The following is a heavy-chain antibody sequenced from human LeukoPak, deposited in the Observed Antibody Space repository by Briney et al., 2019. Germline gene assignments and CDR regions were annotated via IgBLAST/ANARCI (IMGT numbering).Heavy chain of an antibody. D-gene: IGHD2-15*01. CDR3: ARGGWSLDY. Sequence: SETLSLTCTVSGGTVSGYYWSWIRQPPGKGLEWIGFIYYSGSTTYNPSLKSRVTISVDTAKNQLSLRLNSVTAADSAIYYCARGGWSLDYWGQGTLVTVSS. CDR2: IYYSGST. CDR1: GGTVSGYY. J-gene: IGHJ4*02. V-gene: IGHV4-59*02.